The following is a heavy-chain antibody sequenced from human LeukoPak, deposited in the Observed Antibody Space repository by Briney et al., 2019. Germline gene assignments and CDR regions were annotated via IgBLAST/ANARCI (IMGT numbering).Heavy chain of an antibody. D-gene: IGHD2/OR15-2a*01. V-gene: IGHV4-38-2*02. CDR1: DYSISRGYY. Sequence: SETLSLTCTVSDYSISRGYYWGWIRQPPGKGLEWIGNIYHSGNSYYNPSLKSRVTILVDTSKNQFSLRLSSVTAADTAVYYCARQFYRYYYMDVWGKGTTVTVSS. CDR2: IYHSGNS. J-gene: IGHJ6*03. CDR3: ARQFYRYYYMDV.